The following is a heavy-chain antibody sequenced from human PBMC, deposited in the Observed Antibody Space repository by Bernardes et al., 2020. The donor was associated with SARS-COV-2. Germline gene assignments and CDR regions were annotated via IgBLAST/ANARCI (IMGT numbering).Heavy chain of an antibody. V-gene: IGHV3-48*04. CDR3: ARGVTIFGVVLMETPYFDY. Sequence: SLRLSCTASGFPFRSYNMNWVRQAPGKGLEWVSYVSSSSSTIYYADSVQGRFTISRDNAKNSLSLQINSLRAEDTAVYYCARGVTIFGVVLMETPYFDYWGQGTLVTVSS. J-gene: IGHJ4*02. CDR1: GFPFRSYN. CDR2: VSSSSSTI. D-gene: IGHD3-3*01.